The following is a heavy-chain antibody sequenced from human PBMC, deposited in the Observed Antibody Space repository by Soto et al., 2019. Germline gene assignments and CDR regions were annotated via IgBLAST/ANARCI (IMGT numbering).Heavy chain of an antibody. CDR2: TSYTGNT. CDR3: AGMPYTSGLRFDP. V-gene: IGHV4-59*02. Sequence: PSETLSLTCFVSGGSVTSYHWSWIRQFPGKGLEWIAYTSYTGNTSYNPSLKSRVSISLDMSNSQCTLNLRSVTAADTAVYYCAGMPYTSGLRFDPWGPGTLVTVSS. J-gene: IGHJ5*02. D-gene: IGHD6-19*01. CDR1: GGSVTSYH.